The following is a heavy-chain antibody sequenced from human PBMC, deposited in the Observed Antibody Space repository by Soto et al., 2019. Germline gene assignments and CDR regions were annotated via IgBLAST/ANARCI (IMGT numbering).Heavy chain of an antibody. Sequence: SSETLSLTCTVSGGSISSGDYYWSWIRQPPGKGLEWIGYIYHSGSTYYNPSLKSRVTISVDTSKNQFSLKLSSVTAADTAVYYCARFTVTTGAGNFDYWGQGTLVTVSS. J-gene: IGHJ4*02. CDR1: GGSISSGDYY. CDR3: ARFTVTTGAGNFDY. D-gene: IGHD4-17*01. V-gene: IGHV4-30-4*01. CDR2: IYHSGST.